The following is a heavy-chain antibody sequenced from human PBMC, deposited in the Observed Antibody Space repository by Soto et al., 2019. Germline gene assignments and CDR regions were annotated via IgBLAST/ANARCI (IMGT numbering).Heavy chain of an antibody. V-gene: IGHV1-18*01. CDR3: PRYCSSSRCYVIFVY. J-gene: IGHJ4*02. Sequence: CKGSAYSITRDGIRWVRQDTEKRLEWMRWISAYNGNTNYAQKLQGRVTMTTDTSTSTAYMELRSLRSDDTAVYSCPRYCSSSRCYVIFVYWGQGTLVTVSA. CDR2: ISAYNGNT. CDR1: AYSITRDG. D-gene: IGHD2-2*01.